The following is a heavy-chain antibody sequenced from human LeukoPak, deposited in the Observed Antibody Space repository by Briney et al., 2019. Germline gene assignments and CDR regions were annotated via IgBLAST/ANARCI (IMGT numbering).Heavy chain of an antibody. Sequence: GGSLRLSCAASGFTFSSYWMSWVRQAPGKGLEWVANIKQDGSEKYYVDSVKGRFTISRDNAKNSLYLQMNSLRAEDTAVYYCASIQLWFRYYFDYWGQGTLVTDSS. CDR1: GFTFSSYW. CDR2: IKQDGSEK. J-gene: IGHJ4*02. D-gene: IGHD5-18*01. CDR3: ASIQLWFRYYFDY. V-gene: IGHV3-7*03.